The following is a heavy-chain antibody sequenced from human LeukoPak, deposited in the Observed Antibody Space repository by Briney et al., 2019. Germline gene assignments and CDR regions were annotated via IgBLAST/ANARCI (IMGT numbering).Heavy chain of an antibody. V-gene: IGHV1-69*13. CDR2: IIPIFGTA. CDR3: AREYYYGSGSYPDLTVDY. J-gene: IGHJ4*02. Sequence: ASVKVSCKASGGTFSSYAISWVRQAPGQGLEWMGGIIPIFGTANYAQKFQGRVTITADGSTSTAYMELSSLRSEDTAVYYCAREYYYGSGSYPDLTVDYWGQGTLVTVSS. D-gene: IGHD3-10*01. CDR1: GGTFSSYA.